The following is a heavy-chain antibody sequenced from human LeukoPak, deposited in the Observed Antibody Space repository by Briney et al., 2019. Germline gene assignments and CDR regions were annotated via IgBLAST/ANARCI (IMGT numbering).Heavy chain of an antibody. V-gene: IGHV3-30*03. CDR3: AFLIAAAGSLDY. Sequence: GRSLRLSCAASGFTFSSYGMHWVRQAPGKGLEWVAVISYDGSNKYYADSVKGRFTISRDNSKNTLYLQMNSLRAEDTAVYYCAFLIAAAGSLDYWGQGTLVTVS. J-gene: IGHJ4*02. CDR1: GFTFSSYG. D-gene: IGHD6-13*01. CDR2: ISYDGSNK.